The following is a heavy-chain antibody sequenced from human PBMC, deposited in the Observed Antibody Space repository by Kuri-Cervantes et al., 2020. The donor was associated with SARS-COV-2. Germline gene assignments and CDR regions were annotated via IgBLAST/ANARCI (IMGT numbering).Heavy chain of an antibody. V-gene: IGHV4-59*10. CDR3: ARMDGYTLLDY. CDR1: GGSFSGYY. Sequence: SETLSLTCAVYGGSFSGYYWSWIRQPAGKGLEWIGRIYTSGSTNYNPSLKSRVTISVDTSKNQFSLKLSSVTAADTAVYYCARMDGYTLLDYWGQGTLVTVSS. J-gene: IGHJ4*02. CDR2: IYTSGST. D-gene: IGHD5-24*01.